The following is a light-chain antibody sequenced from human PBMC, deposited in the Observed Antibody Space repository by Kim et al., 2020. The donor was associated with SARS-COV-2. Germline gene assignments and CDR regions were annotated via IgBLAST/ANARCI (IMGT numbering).Light chain of an antibody. CDR1: SGNIAGNF. CDR3: QSYDSTNHWV. V-gene: IGLV6-57*03. Sequence: KTVNISCHRSSGNIAGNFVQWHQQGPGSASTTVIFEDDQRPSGVPDRFSGSIDSSSNSASITISVLKTEDEADYYCQSYDSTNHWVFGGGTQLTVL. CDR2: EDD. J-gene: IGLJ3*02.